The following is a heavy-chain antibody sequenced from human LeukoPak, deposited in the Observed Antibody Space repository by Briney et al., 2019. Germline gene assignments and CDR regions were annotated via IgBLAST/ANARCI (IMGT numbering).Heavy chain of an antibody. D-gene: IGHD2-21*01. CDR3: ARDLLSRYCGGDCRDY. Sequence: ASVKASCKASGYTFTGYYMHWVRQAPGQGLEWMGWINPNSGGTNYAQKFQGRVTMTRDTSISTAYMELSRLRSDDTAVYYCARDLLSRYCGGDCRDYWGQGTLVTVSS. V-gene: IGHV1-2*02. CDR1: GYTFTGYY. CDR2: INPNSGGT. J-gene: IGHJ4*02.